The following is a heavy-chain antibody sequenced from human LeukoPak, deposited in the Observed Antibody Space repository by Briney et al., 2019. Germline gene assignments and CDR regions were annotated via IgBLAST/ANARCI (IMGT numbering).Heavy chain of an antibody. J-gene: IGHJ4*02. CDR1: GFTFSSFG. Sequence: GGSLRLSCAASGFTFSSFGMHWVRQAPGKGLEWVAVIWYDASNKYYADSVKGRFTISRDNSKNTLFLQMNSLRDDDTAVYYCAKRSDYGGNWNYFDYWGQGTPVTVSS. V-gene: IGHV3-33*06. CDR3: AKRSDYGGNWNYFDY. D-gene: IGHD4-23*01. CDR2: IWYDASNK.